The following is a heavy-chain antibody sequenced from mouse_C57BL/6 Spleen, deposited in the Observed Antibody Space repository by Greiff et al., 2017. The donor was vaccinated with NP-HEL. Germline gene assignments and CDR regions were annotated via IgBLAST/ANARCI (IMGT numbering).Heavy chain of an antibody. CDR3: AKNGGDYGSSWYFDV. CDR2: IWRGGST. CDR1: GFSLTSYG. J-gene: IGHJ1*03. V-gene: IGHV2-5*01. Sequence: VQLMESGPGLVQPSQRLSITCTVSGFSLTSYGVHWVRQSPGKGLEWLGVIWRGGSTDYNAAFMSRLSITKDNSKSQVFFKMNSLQADDTAIYYCAKNGGDYGSSWYFDVWGTGTTVTVSS. D-gene: IGHD1-1*01.